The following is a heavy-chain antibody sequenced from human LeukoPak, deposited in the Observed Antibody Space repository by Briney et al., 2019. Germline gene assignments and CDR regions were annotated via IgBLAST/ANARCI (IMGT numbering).Heavy chain of an antibody. Sequence: GGSLRLACAASGFTFSSYWMQWVRQAPGKGLVWVSRINSDGSSASYADSVKGRFTISRDNAKNTLYLQMNSLRAEDTAVYYCARHLTYGGWNSWGQGTLVTVSS. V-gene: IGHV3-74*01. CDR3: ARHLTYGGWNS. D-gene: IGHD4-23*01. CDR2: INSDGSSA. CDR1: GFTFSSYW. J-gene: IGHJ4*02.